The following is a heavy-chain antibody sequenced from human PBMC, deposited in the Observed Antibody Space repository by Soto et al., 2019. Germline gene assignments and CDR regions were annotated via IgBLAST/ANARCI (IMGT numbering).Heavy chain of an antibody. V-gene: IGHV4-59*01. Sequence: QVQLQESGPGLVKPSETLSLTCTVSGGSISSYYWSWIRQPPGKGLEWIGYIYYSGSTNYNPSLKSRVTISVDTSTNQFSLRLSSVTAADTAVYYCARGHCSGGSCYLGYYYYYMDVWGKGTTVTVSS. D-gene: IGHD2-15*01. CDR3: ARGHCSGGSCYLGYYYYYMDV. CDR1: GGSISSYY. J-gene: IGHJ6*03. CDR2: IYYSGST.